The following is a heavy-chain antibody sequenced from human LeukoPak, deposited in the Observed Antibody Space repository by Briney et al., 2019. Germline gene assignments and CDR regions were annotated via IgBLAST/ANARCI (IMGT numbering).Heavy chain of an antibody. CDR2: IYPGDSDT. Sequence: GESLKISCKGSGYSFTSYWIGRVRQMPGKGLEWMGIIYPGDSDTRYSPSFQGQVTISADKSISTAYLQWSSLKASDTAMYYCARLVGNRLYGSGSYYKGYYYGMDVWGQGTTVTVSS. CDR3: ARLVGNRLYGSGSYYKGYYYGMDV. D-gene: IGHD3-10*01. J-gene: IGHJ6*02. CDR1: GYSFTSYW. V-gene: IGHV5-51*01.